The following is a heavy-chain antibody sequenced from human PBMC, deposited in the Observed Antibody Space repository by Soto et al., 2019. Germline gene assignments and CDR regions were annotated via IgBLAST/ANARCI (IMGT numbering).Heavy chain of an antibody. D-gene: IGHD3-22*01. Sequence: GESLKISCKGSGYSFTNYWSGWERQLPGRGLEWMGIIYPGDSDTRYSPSFQGQVTVSADKSTSTAYLHWSSLKASDTAMYYCARNSLYDSGPDYWGQGTLVTVSS. V-gene: IGHV5-51*01. CDR1: GYSFTNYW. CDR2: IYPGDSDT. CDR3: ARNSLYDSGPDY. J-gene: IGHJ4*02.